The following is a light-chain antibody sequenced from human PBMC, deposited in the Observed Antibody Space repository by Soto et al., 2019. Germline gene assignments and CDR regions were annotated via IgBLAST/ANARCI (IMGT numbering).Light chain of an antibody. CDR1: SSDVGGYNY. CDR3: SSYTSSSTDV. J-gene: IGLJ1*01. V-gene: IGLV2-14*01. Sequence: QSALTQPASVSGSPGQSITISCTGTSSDVGGYNYVSWYQQHPGKAPKLMIYDVSNRPSGVSNCFSGSKSGNTASLTISGLRAEDEADYYCSSYTSSSTDVFGTGTKVTVL. CDR2: DVS.